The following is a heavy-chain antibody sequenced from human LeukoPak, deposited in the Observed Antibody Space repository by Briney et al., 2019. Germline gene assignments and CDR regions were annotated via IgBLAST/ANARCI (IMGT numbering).Heavy chain of an antibody. Sequence: GGSLRLSCAASGFTVSGSYMSWVRQAPGKGLEWVSYISSSGSTIYYADSVKGRFTISRDNAKNSLYLQMNSLRAEDTAVYYCARANSSTDYYYGMDVWGQGTTVTVSS. D-gene: IGHD6-13*01. V-gene: IGHV3-11*01. J-gene: IGHJ6*02. CDR1: GFTVSGSY. CDR3: ARANSSTDYYYGMDV. CDR2: ISSSGSTI.